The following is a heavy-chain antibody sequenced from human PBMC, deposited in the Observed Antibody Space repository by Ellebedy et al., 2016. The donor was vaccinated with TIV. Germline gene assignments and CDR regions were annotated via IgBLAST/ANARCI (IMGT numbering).Heavy chain of an antibody. Sequence: SETLSLTCGIDGGSLGGHYWTWIRQPPGKGLEWIGYIFHRGSSNYSPSLKSRVTISVDTSKNQFSLKLSSVTAADTAVYYCSRHRNIAVAGIVDYWGQGTLVTVSS. CDR2: IFHRGSS. D-gene: IGHD6-19*01. CDR1: GGSLGGHY. CDR3: SRHRNIAVAGIVDY. V-gene: IGHV4-59*08. J-gene: IGHJ4*02.